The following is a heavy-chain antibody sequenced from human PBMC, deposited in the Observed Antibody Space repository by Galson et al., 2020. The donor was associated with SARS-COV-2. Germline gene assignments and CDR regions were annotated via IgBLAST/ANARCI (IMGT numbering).Heavy chain of an antibody. V-gene: IGHV4-34*01. CDR2: INHSGST. CDR1: GGSFSGYY. Sequence: SETLSLTCAVYGGSFSGYYWSWIRQPPGKGLEWIGEINHSGSTNYNPSLKSRVTISVDTSKNQFSLKLSSVTAADTAVYYCAREGRGSGKRDYYYYYYGMDVWGQGTTVTVSS. CDR3: AREGRGSGKRDYYYYYYGMDV. J-gene: IGHJ6*02. D-gene: IGHD3-10*01.